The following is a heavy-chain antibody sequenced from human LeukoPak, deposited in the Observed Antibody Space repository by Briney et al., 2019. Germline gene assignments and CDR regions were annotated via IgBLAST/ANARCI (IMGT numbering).Heavy chain of an antibody. CDR3: ARDGRDHDAFDI. D-gene: IGHD1-14*01. Sequence: GGSLRLSCAASGFTFSSYAMSWVRQAPGKGLEWVSAISGSGGSTYYADSVKGRFTISRDNAKNTLYLQMNSLRAEDTAVYYCARDGRDHDAFDIWGQGTMVTVSS. V-gene: IGHV3-23*01. CDR1: GFTFSSYA. CDR2: ISGSGGST. J-gene: IGHJ3*02.